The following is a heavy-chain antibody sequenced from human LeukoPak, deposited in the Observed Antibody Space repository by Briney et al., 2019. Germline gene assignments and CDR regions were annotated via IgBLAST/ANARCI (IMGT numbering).Heavy chain of an antibody. CDR2: XXPIFGTA. J-gene: IGHJ4*02. V-gene: IGHV1-69*13. CDR1: GGTFSSYA. Sequence: SVKVSCKASGGTFSSYAISWVRQAPGQGLEXXXXXXPIFGTANYAQKFQGRVTITADESTSTAYMELSSLRSEDTAVYYCAREKYYYYGSGSFSYFDYWGQGTLVTVSS. CDR3: AREKYYYYGSGSFSYFDY. D-gene: IGHD3-10*01.